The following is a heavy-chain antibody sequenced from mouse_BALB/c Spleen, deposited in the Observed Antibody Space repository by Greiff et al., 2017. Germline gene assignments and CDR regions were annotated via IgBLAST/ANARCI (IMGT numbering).Heavy chain of an antibody. V-gene: IGHV1-4*02. Sequence: QVQLQQSAAELARPGASVKMSCKASGYTFTSYTMHWVKQRPGQGLEWIGYINPSSGYTEYNQKFKDKTTLTADKSSSTAYMQLSSLTSEDSAVYYCAREGDRSAWFADWGQGTLVTVSA. J-gene: IGHJ3*01. CDR2: INPSSGYT. CDR1: GYTFTSYT. CDR3: AREGDRSAWFAD. D-gene: IGHD3-3*01.